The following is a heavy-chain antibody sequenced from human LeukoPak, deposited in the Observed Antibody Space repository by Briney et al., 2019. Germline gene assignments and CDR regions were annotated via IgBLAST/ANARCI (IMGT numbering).Heavy chain of an antibody. CDR3: AKDVRGYSGYDLFVESYYYYYGMDV. Sequence: PGGSLRLSCVVSGFTFSTCAMNWVRQSPGKGLEWVSAISGSGDTTTYSDSVEGRFTISRDNSKNTLYLQMNSLRAEDTAVYYCAKDVRGYSGYDLFVESYYYYYGMDVWGQGTTVTVSS. CDR1: GFTFSTCA. J-gene: IGHJ6*02. D-gene: IGHD5-12*01. CDR2: ISGSGDTT. V-gene: IGHV3-23*01.